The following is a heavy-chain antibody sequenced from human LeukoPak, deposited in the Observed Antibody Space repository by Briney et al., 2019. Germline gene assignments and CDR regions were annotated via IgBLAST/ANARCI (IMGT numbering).Heavy chain of an antibody. CDR3: AHRPYTNSDFDY. CDR1: GGSISSYYW. CDR2: IYWDDDK. Sequence: TLSLTCTVSGGSISSYYWSWIRQPPGKALEWLALIYWDDDKRYSPSMKSRLTITKDTSKNQVVLTMTNMDPVDTATYYCAHRPYTNSDFDYWGPGTLVTVSS. D-gene: IGHD6-6*01. V-gene: IGHV2-5*08. J-gene: IGHJ4*02.